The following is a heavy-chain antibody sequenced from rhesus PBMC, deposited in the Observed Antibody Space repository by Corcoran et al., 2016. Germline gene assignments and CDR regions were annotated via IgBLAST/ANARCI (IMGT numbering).Heavy chain of an antibody. V-gene: IGHV4-173*01. Sequence: QLQLQESGPGLVKPSETLSLTCAVSGGSISSNYWSWIRQPPGKGLERIGRFSGNGGSTDYNPSLKDRVTMLTGTSKNQFSLKLSSVTAADTAVYYCARSWGSRYYFDYWGQGVLVTVS. D-gene: IGHD4-29*01. CDR2: FSGNGGST. CDR3: ARSWGSRYYFDY. CDR1: GGSISSNY. J-gene: IGHJ4*01.